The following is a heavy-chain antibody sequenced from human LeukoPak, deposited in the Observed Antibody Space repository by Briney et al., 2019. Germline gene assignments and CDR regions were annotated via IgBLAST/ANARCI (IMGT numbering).Heavy chain of an antibody. J-gene: IGHJ4*02. Sequence: GGSLRLSCAVSGFTFSNYAINWVRQAPGKGLEWVAVISSDGSNKYYADSVKGRFTISRDNSKNTLYLQMNSLRAEDTAVYFCMTYSSSWSAFDFWGQGTLVTVSS. D-gene: IGHD6-13*01. CDR2: ISSDGSNK. CDR3: MTYSSSWSAFDF. CDR1: GFTFSNYA. V-gene: IGHV3-30-3*01.